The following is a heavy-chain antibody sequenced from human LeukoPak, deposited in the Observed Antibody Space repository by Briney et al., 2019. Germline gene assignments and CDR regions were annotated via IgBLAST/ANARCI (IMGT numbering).Heavy chain of an antibody. J-gene: IGHJ4*02. CDR2: MNPNSGNT. D-gene: IGHD5-18*01. CDR3: ARANRAVTESDFDY. CDR1: GYTFTSYD. Sequence: ASVKVSCKASGYTFTSYDINWVRQATGQGLEWMGWMNPNSGNTGYAQKFQGRVTMTRNTSISTAYMELSSLRSEDTAVHYCARANRAVTESDFDYWGQGTLVTVSS. V-gene: IGHV1-8*01.